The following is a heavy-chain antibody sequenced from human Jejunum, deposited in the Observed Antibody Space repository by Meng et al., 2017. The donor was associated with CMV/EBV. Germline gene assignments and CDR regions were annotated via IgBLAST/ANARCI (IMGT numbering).Heavy chain of an antibody. J-gene: IGHJ4*02. CDR3: ARVPAGYYYGDF. V-gene: IGHV1-46*01. CDR1: GYTFITYY. D-gene: IGHD3-10*01. Sequence: QVQLVQSGAEVKKPGASVKISCNASGYTFITYYMHWVRQSPGQGLEWLGTINPRDGTSSHAPKFQGRVTMTRDTSTSTVYVEVSSLTSDDTAVYYCARVPAGYYYGDFWGQGTLVTVSS. CDR2: INPRDGTS.